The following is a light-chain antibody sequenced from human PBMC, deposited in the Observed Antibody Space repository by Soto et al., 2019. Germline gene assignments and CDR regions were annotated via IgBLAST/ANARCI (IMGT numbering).Light chain of an antibody. J-gene: IGKJ1*01. CDR3: QQYNNWPPRT. Sequence: EIVMTQSPATLSVSPGERATLSCRASQSVSSNLAWYQQKPGQAPRLLIYGASTRATGVPARFSGSGSGTEFTLTISSLQSEDFVVYYCQQYNNWPPRTFGQGTKVEI. CDR2: GAS. V-gene: IGKV3-15*01. CDR1: QSVSSN.